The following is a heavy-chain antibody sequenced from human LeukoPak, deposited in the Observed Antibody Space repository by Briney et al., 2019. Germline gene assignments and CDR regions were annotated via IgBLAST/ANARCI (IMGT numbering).Heavy chain of an antibody. CDR2: IKQDGSEK. D-gene: IGHD6-19*01. J-gene: IGHJ1*01. V-gene: IGHV3-7*01. CDR1: GFNFSTYW. CDR3: ATGYSSGWYFYFQH. Sequence: AGGSLRLSCTASGFNFSTYWMTWVRQAPGKGLEWVANIKQDGSEKNYVDSVKGRFTISRDNAKDSLSLRMNSLSAEDTAVYYCATGYSSGWYFYFQHWGQGSLVSVSS.